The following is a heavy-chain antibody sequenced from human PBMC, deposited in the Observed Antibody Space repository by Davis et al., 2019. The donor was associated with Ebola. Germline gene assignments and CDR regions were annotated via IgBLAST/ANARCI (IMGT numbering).Heavy chain of an antibody. V-gene: IGHV3-73*01. CDR1: GFTFSGSA. D-gene: IGHD3-3*01. CDR3: TSNHYDFWSGNIDY. CDR2: IRTKANSYAT. Sequence: GESLKISCAASGFTFSGSAMHWVRQASGKGLEWVGRIRTKANSYATAYAASVKGRFTISRDDSKNTAYLQMNSLKTEDTAVYYCTSNHYDFWSGNIDYWGQGTLVTVSS. J-gene: IGHJ4*02.